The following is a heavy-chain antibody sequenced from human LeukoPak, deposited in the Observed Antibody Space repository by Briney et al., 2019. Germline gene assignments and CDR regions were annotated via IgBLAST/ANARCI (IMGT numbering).Heavy chain of an antibody. Sequence: GGSLRLSCEPSGFTFSNSWMSWVRQAPGKGLEWVANINQHGNETYYVDSVKGRFTISRDNAKNSLYLEMDRLRAEDAALYYCARDYGDFWGQGTLVTVSS. V-gene: IGHV3-7*01. CDR2: INQHGNET. CDR1: GFTFSNSW. J-gene: IGHJ4*02. CDR3: ARDYGDF. D-gene: IGHD3-10*01.